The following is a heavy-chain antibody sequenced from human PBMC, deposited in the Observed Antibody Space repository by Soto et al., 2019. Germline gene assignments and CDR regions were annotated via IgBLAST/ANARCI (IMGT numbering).Heavy chain of an antibody. J-gene: IGHJ4*02. CDR3: AKGGGXQRLVSE. CDR2: ISGSGGST. Sequence: EVQLLESGGGLVQPGGSLRLSCAASGFTFSSYAMSWVRQAPGKGLEWVSAISGSGGSTYYADSVKGRFTISRDNSKXXXXXXXXXXXXXXXXXXXXAKGGGXQRLVSEWGQGTLVTVSS. V-gene: IGHV3-23*01. CDR1: GFTFSSYA. D-gene: IGHD6-13*01.